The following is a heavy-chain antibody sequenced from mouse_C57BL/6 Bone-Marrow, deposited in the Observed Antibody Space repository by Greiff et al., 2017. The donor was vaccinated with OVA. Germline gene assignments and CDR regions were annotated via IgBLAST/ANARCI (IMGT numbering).Heavy chain of an antibody. J-gene: IGHJ4*01. V-gene: IGHV1-69*01. CDR3: ARDTTVVDYYAMDY. CDR2: IDPSDSYT. CDR1: SYTFTSYW. D-gene: IGHD1-1*01. Sequence: QVQLQQPGAELVMPVASVKLSCKASSYTFTSYWMHWVKQRPGQGLEWIGEIDPSDSYTNYNQKFKGKSTLTVDKSSSTAYMQLSSLTSEDSAVYYCARDTTVVDYYAMDYWGQGTSVTVSS.